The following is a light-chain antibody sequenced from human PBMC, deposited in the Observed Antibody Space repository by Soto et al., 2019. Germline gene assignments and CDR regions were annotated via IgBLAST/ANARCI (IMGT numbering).Light chain of an antibody. CDR2: GIS. J-gene: IGKJ5*01. Sequence: DFQMTQSPSSLSASVGDRVTITCRASQSFSTYLAWYQQKPGKVPKLLISGISTLQSGVPSRFSGSGSGTDFTLTISSLQPEDVATYYCQKYNSAPPITFGQGTRLEIK. CDR1: QSFSTY. V-gene: IGKV1-27*01. CDR3: QKYNSAPPIT.